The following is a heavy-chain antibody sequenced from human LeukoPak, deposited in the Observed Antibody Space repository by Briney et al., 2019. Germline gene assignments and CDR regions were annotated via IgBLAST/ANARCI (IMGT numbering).Heavy chain of an antibody. J-gene: IGHJ3*02. V-gene: IGHV4-59*01. CDR3: ARNSWELGAFDI. CDR1: GGSISSYY. D-gene: IGHD1-26*01. CDR2: IYYSGST. Sequence: SETLSLTCTVSGGSISSYYWSWIRQPPGKGLEWIGYIYYSGSTNYNPSLKSRVTISVDTSKNQFSLKLSSVTAADTAVYYCARNSWELGAFDIWGQGTMVTVSS.